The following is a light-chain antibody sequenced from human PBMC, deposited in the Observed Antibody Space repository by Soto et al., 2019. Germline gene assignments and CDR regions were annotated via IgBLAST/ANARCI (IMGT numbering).Light chain of an antibody. CDR3: QQYGASPYT. CDR2: GAS. J-gene: IGKJ2*01. Sequence: EIVLTQSPVTLSLSPGERATLACRASQTVDSINLAWYQQKHVRAPRLLIYGASSWASGVPARFSGRGSGTDVTLTISRLEPADSAVYYCQQYGASPYTFGQGTNLEI. V-gene: IGKV3-20*01. CDR1: QTVDSIN.